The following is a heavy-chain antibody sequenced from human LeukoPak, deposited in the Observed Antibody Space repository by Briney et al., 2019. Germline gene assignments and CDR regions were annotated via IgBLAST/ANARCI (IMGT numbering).Heavy chain of an antibody. J-gene: IGHJ5*02. CDR3: AAGTVTMYRWFDP. D-gene: IGHD4-17*01. CDR2: IYTSGST. Sequence: SETLSLTCTVSGGSISSYYRSWIRQPPGEGLEWIGYIYTSGSTNYNPSLKSRVTISVDTSKNQFSLKLSSVTAADTAVYYCAAGTVTMYRWFDPWGQGTLVTVSS. V-gene: IGHV4-4*09. CDR1: GGSISSYY.